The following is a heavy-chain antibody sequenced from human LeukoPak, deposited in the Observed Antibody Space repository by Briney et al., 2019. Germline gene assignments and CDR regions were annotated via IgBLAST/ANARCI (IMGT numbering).Heavy chain of an antibody. J-gene: IGHJ5*02. CDR1: GYIFTDYY. V-gene: IGHV1-69*04. Sequence: GASVKVSCKASGYIFTDYYLHWVRQAPGQGLEWMGRIIPILGIANYAQKFQGRVTITADKSTSTAYMELSSLRSEDTAVYYCARDYGPCDYDSSGYYYDLCWFDPWGQGTLVTVSS. CDR2: IIPILGIA. CDR3: ARDYGPCDYDSSGYYYDLCWFDP. D-gene: IGHD3-22*01.